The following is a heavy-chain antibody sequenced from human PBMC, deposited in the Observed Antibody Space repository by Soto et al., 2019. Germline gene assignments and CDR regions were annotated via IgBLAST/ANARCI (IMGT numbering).Heavy chain of an antibody. CDR2: ITNTGGST. CDR1: GFTFSSHA. V-gene: IGHV3-23*01. D-gene: IGHD3-10*01. CDR3: AKAGYGSGSYYTLSFDY. J-gene: IGHJ4*02. Sequence: EVQLLESGGGLVQPGGSLRLSCAGSGFTFSSHAVRWVRQAPGKGLECVSSITNTGGSTYYADSVKGRFTISRDNSKNTVYLQMNSLRAEDTGVYYGAKAGYGSGSYYTLSFDYWGQGSLVTVSS.